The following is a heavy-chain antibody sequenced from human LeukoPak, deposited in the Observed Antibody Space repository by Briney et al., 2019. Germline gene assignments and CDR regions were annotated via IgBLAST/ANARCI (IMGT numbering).Heavy chain of an antibody. Sequence: PPETLSLTCTVSRASLSSGNYYWRWIRQPAGKGLEWVGRVHTSVGTNYNPSFKSRVTISLDTSKNQFSLRLTSVTAADTAMYYCASGVSLVRGMWFDPWGQGTLVTVSS. V-gene: IGHV4-61*02. CDR1: RASLSSGNYY. CDR2: VHTSVGT. D-gene: IGHD3-10*01. J-gene: IGHJ5*02. CDR3: ASGVSLVRGMWFDP.